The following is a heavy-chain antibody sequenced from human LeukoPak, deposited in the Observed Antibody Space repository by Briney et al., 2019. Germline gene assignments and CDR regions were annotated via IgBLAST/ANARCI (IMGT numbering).Heavy chain of an antibody. CDR1: GGSISSYY. CDR3: AREGYGSSGYSNY. Sequence: SETLSLTCTVSGGSISSYYWSWIRQPPGKGLEWIGYIYYSGSTNYNPSLKSRVTISVDTSKNQFSLKLSSVTAADTAVYYCAREGYGSSGYSNYWGQGTLVTVSS. D-gene: IGHD3-22*01. J-gene: IGHJ4*02. CDR2: IYYSGST. V-gene: IGHV4-59*01.